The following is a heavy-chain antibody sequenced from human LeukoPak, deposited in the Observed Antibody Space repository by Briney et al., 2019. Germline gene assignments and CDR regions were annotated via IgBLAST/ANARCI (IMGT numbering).Heavy chain of an antibody. J-gene: IGHJ4*02. CDR2: INGDGGIK. CDR3: AREGYSSLDY. Sequence: GGSLRLSCAASGFTFSNYWMHWVRQAPGKGLVWVSRINGDGGIKTYADSVKGRFTISRDNAKNTLYLQMNSLRAEDTAVYYCAREGYSSLDYWGQGTLVTVSS. D-gene: IGHD6-13*01. CDR1: GFTFSNYW. V-gene: IGHV3-74*01.